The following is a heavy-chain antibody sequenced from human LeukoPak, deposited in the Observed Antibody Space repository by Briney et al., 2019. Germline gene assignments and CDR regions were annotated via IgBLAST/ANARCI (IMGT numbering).Heavy chain of an antibody. V-gene: IGHV4-4*02. CDR3: ARGIAAPQYYYYYYGMDV. J-gene: IGHJ6*02. CDR1: GGSISSTYW. CDR2: IYHSGIT. D-gene: IGHD6-13*01. Sequence: SETLSLTCDVSGGSISSTYWWTWVRQSPGKGLEWIGEIYHSGITNYNPSLKSRVTMSVDKPKNHFSLKLSSVTAADTAVYYCARGIAAPQYYYYYYGMDVWGQGTTVTVSS.